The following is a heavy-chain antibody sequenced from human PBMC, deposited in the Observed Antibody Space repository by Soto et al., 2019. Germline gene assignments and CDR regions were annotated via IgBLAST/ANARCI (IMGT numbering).Heavy chain of an antibody. Sequence: GGSLRLSCAASGFTFTRFSMNWVRQAPGKGLEWVSSISSTTNYIYYGDSMKGRFTISRDNAKNSLYLEMNSLRAEDTAVYYCARESEDLTSSFDYWGQGTLFTVSS. J-gene: IGHJ4*02. CDR2: ISSTTNYI. CDR3: ARESEDLTSSFDY. CDR1: GFTFTRFS. V-gene: IGHV3-21*06.